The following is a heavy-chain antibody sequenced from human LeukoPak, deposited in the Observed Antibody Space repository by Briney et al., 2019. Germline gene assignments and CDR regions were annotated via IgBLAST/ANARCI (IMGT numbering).Heavy chain of an antibody. CDR3: VGQHRLYYVGY. CDR2: IYYSGST. V-gene: IGHV4-31*03. Sequence: PSETLSLTCTVSGGSISSGGYYWSWIRQHPGKGLEWIGYIYYSGSTYYNPSLKSRVTISVDTSKNQFSLKLSSVTAADTAVYYCVGQHRLYYVGYWGQGTLVTVSS. J-gene: IGHJ4*02. CDR1: GGSISSGGYY. D-gene: IGHD2-21*01.